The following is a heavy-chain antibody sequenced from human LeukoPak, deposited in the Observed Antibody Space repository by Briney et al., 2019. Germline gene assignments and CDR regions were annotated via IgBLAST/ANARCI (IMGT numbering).Heavy chain of an antibody. CDR3: ARDSSGEYYDSSGYYSFDY. J-gene: IGHJ4*02. Sequence: GGSLRLSCSASGFVFSDFYMSRIRQTPGKGLEWISYISGSGGDIYYGDSVKGRFTISRDNSKNTLYLQMNSLRAEDTAVYYCARDSSGEYYDSSGYYSFDYWGQGTLVTVSS. V-gene: IGHV3-11*04. CDR2: ISGSGGDI. CDR1: GFVFSDFY. D-gene: IGHD3-22*01.